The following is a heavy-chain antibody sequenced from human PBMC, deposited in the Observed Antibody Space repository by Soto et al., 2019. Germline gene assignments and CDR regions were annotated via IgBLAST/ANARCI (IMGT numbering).Heavy chain of an antibody. D-gene: IGHD2-21*01. J-gene: IGHJ4*02. V-gene: IGHV3-74*01. Sequence: EVQLVESGGGLVQPGGSLRLSCAASGFTFSSYWMHWVRQAPGEGLVWVSRINTDGSTRSYADSVKGRFTISRDNAKNTLFLQMNSLRPEDTAVYYCARVAYEAYHFDYWGQGTLVT. CDR1: GFTFSSYW. CDR2: INTDGSTR. CDR3: ARVAYEAYHFDY.